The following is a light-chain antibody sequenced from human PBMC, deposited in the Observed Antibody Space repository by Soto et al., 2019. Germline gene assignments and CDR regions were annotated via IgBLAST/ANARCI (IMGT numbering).Light chain of an antibody. CDR3: YSAANNRLVV. CDR2: KDT. J-gene: IGLJ2*01. Sequence: SSELTQPSSVSVSPGQTARITCSGALLAQKFARWFQQKPGQAPVLLIFKDTERPSEISERFSGSSSGTTVTLTISGAQVEDEADYYCYSAANNRLVVFGGGTKLTGL. V-gene: IGLV3-27*01. CDR1: LLAQKF.